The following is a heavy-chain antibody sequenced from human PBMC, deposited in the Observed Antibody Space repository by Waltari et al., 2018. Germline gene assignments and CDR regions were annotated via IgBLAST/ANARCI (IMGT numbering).Heavy chain of an antibody. Sequence: QVKLVDSGGGVVQPGSSLRLSCSASGFLFNRHDSHWVRQAPGKGPGLIRSLRFDSSKELSADSVTGRLPMSRDNFKNLIFLHIDHLGVAVTAIYYCARGGSQMPFQPSPFDQWGQGPLVAVSS. CDR1: GFLFNRHD. J-gene: IGHJ4*02. CDR2: LRFDSSKE. D-gene: IGHD2-21*01. CDR3: ARGGSQMPFQPSPFDQ. V-gene: IGHV3-30*02.